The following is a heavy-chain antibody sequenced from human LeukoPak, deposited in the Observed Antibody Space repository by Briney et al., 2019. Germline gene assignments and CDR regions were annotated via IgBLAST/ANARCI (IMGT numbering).Heavy chain of an antibody. CDR1: GGSISSGGYY. D-gene: IGHD1-26*01. CDR2: INHSGST. V-gene: IGHV4-30-2*01. J-gene: IGHJ4*02. CDR3: ARTNSGSYFSLGVARNFDY. Sequence: SQTLSLTCTVSGGSISSGGYYWSWIRQPPGKGLEWIGEINHSGSTNYNPSLKSRVTISVDTSKNQFSLKLSSVTAADTAVYYCARTNSGSYFSLGVARNFDYWGQGTLVTVSS.